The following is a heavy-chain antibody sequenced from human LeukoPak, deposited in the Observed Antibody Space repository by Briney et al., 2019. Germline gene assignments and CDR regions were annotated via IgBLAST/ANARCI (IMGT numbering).Heavy chain of an antibody. CDR1: AFTFSSYS. CDR2: ISSSSSYI. V-gene: IGHV3-21*01. D-gene: IGHD1-26*01. J-gene: IGHJ4*02. Sequence: GGSLRLSCAASAFTFSSYSMNLVRQAPGKGLEWVSSISSSSSYIYYADSVKGRFTISRDNAKNSLYLQMNSLRAEDTAVYYCARDGTLGSGAEFDYWGQGTLVTVSS. CDR3: ARDGTLGSGAEFDY.